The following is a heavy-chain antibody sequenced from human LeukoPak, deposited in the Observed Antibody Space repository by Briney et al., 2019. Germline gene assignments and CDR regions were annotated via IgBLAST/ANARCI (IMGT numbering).Heavy chain of an antibody. J-gene: IGHJ4*02. Sequence: ASVKVSCKASGYTFTSYDINWVRQATGQGLEWMGWMNPNSGNTGYAQKFQGRVTMTRNTSISTAYMELSSLRSEDTAVYYCARGYSQASGSRYFKTGDYWGQGTLVTVSS. CDR1: GYTFTSYD. D-gene: IGHD6-13*01. V-gene: IGHV1-8*01. CDR2: MNPNSGNT. CDR3: ARGYSQASGSRYFKTGDY.